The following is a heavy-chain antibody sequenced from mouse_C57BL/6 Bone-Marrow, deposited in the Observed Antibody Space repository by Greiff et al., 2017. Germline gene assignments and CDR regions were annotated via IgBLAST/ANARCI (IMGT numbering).Heavy chain of an antibody. V-gene: IGHV1-59*01. J-gene: IGHJ1*03. CDR3: AREGWYFDV. Sequence: QVQLQQPGAELVRPGTSVTLSCKASGYTFTSYWMHWVKQRPGQGLEWLGVIDPSDSYTNYNQKFKGKATLTVDTSSSTAYMQLSSLTSEDSAVYYCAREGWYFDVWGTGTTVTVSS. CDR1: GYTFTSYW. CDR2: IDPSDSYT.